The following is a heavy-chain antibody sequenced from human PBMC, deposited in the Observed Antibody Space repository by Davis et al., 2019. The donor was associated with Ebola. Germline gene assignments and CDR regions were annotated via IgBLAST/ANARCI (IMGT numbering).Heavy chain of an antibody. Sequence: ASVKVSCKASGYTFTSYDINWVRQATGQGLEWMGWMNPNSGNTGYAQKFQGRVTITADESTSTAYMELSSLRSEDTAVYYCARARVEWELGRHSYYGMDVWGKGTTVTVSS. CDR2: MNPNSGNT. V-gene: IGHV1-8*01. CDR1: GYTFTSYD. CDR3: ARARVEWELGRHSYYGMDV. D-gene: IGHD1-26*01. J-gene: IGHJ6*04.